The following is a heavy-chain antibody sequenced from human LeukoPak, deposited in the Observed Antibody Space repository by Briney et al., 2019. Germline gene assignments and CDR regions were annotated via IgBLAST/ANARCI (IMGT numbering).Heavy chain of an antibody. Sequence: PSETLSLTCAVYGGSFSGYYWSWIRQPSGKGLEWIGEINHSGSTNYNPSLKSRVTISVDTSKNQFSLKLSSVTAADTAVYYCASLVVVVAATGWFDPWGQGTLVTVSS. D-gene: IGHD2-15*01. J-gene: IGHJ5*02. CDR1: GGSFSGYY. V-gene: IGHV4-34*01. CDR2: INHSGST. CDR3: ASLVVVVAATGWFDP.